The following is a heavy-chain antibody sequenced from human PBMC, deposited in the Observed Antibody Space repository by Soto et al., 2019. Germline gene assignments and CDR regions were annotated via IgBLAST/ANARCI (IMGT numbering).Heavy chain of an antibody. CDR1: GGTFSSNP. V-gene: IGHV1-69*06. CDR2: IIPIFGTP. J-gene: IGHJ6*02. CDR3: ARDLSAVKRLESFKYYRMDV. Sequence: QVQLMQSGAEVRKPGSSVTVSCKASGGTFSSNPISWVRQAPGQGLEWMGGIIPIFGTPHYARKFLGRVTLTADRSTHTAFMELTSLTSDDPAIYYCARDLSAVKRLESFKYYRMDVWGQGTTVTVS. D-gene: IGHD4-17*01.